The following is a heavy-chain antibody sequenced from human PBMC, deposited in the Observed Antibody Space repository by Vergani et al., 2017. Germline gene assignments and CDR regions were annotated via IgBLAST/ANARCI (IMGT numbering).Heavy chain of an antibody. J-gene: IGHJ6*03. Sequence: EVQLVESGGGLVQPGGSLRLSCAASGFTFSSYSMNWVRQAPGKGLEWVSYISSSSSTIYYADSVKGRFTISRDNAKNSLYLQMNSLRAEDTAVYYCARVVTAAGFYYYMDVWGKXP. CDR2: ISSSSSTI. CDR3: ARVVTAAGFYYYMDV. CDR1: GFTFSSYS. V-gene: IGHV3-48*01. D-gene: IGHD4-23*01.